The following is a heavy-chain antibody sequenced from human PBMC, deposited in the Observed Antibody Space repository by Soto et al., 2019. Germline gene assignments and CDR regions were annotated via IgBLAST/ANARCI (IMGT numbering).Heavy chain of an antibody. V-gene: IGHV3-23*01. D-gene: IGHD3-22*01. CDR3: AKVVVVVIPNPYDY. J-gene: IGHJ4*02. CDR2: ISGSGGST. CDR1: GFTFSSYA. Sequence: PGGSLRLSCAASGFTFSSYAMSWVRQAPGKGLEWVSAISGSGGSTYYADSVKGRFTISRDNSKNTLYLQMNSLRAEDPAVYYCAKVVVVVIPNPYDYWGQGTLVTVSS.